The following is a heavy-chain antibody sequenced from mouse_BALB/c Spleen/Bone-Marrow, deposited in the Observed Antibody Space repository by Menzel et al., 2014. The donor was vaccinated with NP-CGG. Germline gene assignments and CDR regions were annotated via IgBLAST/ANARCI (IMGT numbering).Heavy chain of an antibody. CDR2: IWAGGST. V-gene: IGHV2-9*02. CDR1: EFSLTSYG. D-gene: IGHD1-1*01. CDR3: ARGGSSRAWFAY. Sequence: QAQLKESGPGLVAPSQSLSITCTVSEFSLTSYGVHWVRQPPGKGLEWLGVIWAGGSTNYNSALMSRLSISKDNSKSQVFLKMNSLQTDDTAMYYCARGGSSRAWFAYWGQGTLVTVSA. J-gene: IGHJ3*01.